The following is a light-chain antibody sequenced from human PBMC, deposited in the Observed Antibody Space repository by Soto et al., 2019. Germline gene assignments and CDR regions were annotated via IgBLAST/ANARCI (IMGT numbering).Light chain of an antibody. J-gene: IGLJ2*01. CDR1: SSNIGAGFD. CDR2: TNT. CDR3: QAYDRSLSACV. Sequence: QSVLTQPPSVSGAPGQRVSISCTGSSSNIGAGFDVHWYQQFPGAAPKLLIFTNTNRPSGVPDRFSGSKSGTSASLAITGLQTEDEADYFCQAYDRSLSACVFGGGTKVTVL. V-gene: IGLV1-40*01.